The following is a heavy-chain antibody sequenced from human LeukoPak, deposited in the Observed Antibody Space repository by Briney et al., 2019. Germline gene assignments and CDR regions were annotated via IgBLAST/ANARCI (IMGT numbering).Heavy chain of an antibody. CDR1: GGSICSYY. Sequence: SETLSLTCTVSGGSICSYYWSWIRQPPGKGLEWSGYIYYSGSTNYNPSLKSRVTISVDTSKNQFSLKLSSVTAADTAVYYCARFDSSGYYYGDTKPNDAFDIWGQGTMVTVSS. V-gene: IGHV4-59*01. CDR3: ARFDSSGYYYGDTKPNDAFDI. J-gene: IGHJ3*02. CDR2: IYYSGST. D-gene: IGHD3-22*01.